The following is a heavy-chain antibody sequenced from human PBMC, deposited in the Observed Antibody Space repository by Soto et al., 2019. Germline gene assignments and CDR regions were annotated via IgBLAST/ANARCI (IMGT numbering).Heavy chain of an antibody. CDR2: ISTFNGNA. Sequence: QVQLVQSGAEVKKPGASVTVSCKASGYTFSSNGVSWVRQAPGQGLEWMGWISTFNGNAHYAQKFQGRGTMTTDTSTNTAYMELTSLSSDDTAVFYCARLHVYSRGWYDYWGQGTLVTVSS. CDR3: ARLHVYSRGWYDY. J-gene: IGHJ4*02. CDR1: GYTFSSNG. D-gene: IGHD6-19*01. V-gene: IGHV1-18*04.